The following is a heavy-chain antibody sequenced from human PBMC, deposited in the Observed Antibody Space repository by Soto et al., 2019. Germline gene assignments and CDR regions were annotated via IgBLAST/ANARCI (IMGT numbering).Heavy chain of an antibody. Sequence: PSETLSLTCTVSGGSISYEYYHWTWIRQSPGKGLEWIGYVHYSGSIMYNPSFKSRVTISVDTSKNQFSLHLSSVTAADTAVYYCVREDDGTDSEYYGLDVWGKGTTVTVSS. CDR1: GGSISYEYYH. CDR3: VREDDGTDSEYYGLDV. D-gene: IGHD1-7*01. V-gene: IGHV4-30-4*08. J-gene: IGHJ6*04. CDR2: VHYSGSI.